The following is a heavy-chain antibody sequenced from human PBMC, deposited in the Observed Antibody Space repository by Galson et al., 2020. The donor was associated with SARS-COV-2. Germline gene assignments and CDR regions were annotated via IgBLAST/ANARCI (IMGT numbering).Heavy chain of an antibody. J-gene: IGHJ4*02. CDR3: ARTPYYYDSSGYYNDY. CDR2: IIPIFGTA. CDR1: GGTFSSYA. Sequence: ASVTVSCKASGGTFSSYAISWVRPAPGQGLEWMGRIIPIFGTANYAQKFQGRVTIPADKSTSTAYMELSSLRSEDTAVYYCARTPYYYDSSGYYNDYWGQGTLVTVAS. D-gene: IGHD3-22*01. V-gene: IGHV1-69*06.